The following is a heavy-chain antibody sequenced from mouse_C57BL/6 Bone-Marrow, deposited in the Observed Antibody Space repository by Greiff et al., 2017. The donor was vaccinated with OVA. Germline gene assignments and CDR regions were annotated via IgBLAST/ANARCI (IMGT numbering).Heavy chain of an antibody. CDR3: ARVGSSYGYFDY. J-gene: IGHJ2*01. Sequence: VQLQQPGAELVMPGASVKLSCKASGYTFTSYWMHWVKQRPGQGLEWIGEIDPYDSYTNYNQKFKGKSTLTVDNSSSTAYMQLSSLTSEDSAVYYCARVGSSYGYFDYWGQGTTLTVSS. D-gene: IGHD1-1*01. V-gene: IGHV1-69*01. CDR2: IDPYDSYT. CDR1: GYTFTSYW.